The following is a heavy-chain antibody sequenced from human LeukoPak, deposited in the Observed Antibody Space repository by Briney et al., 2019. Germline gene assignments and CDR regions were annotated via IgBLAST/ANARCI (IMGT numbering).Heavy chain of an antibody. D-gene: IGHD2-15*01. CDR3: AKPNIVVVVAAFDY. J-gene: IGHJ4*02. Sequence: PGGSLRLSCAASGFTFSSYAMSWVRQAPGKGLEWVSAISGSGGSTYYADSVKGGFTISRDNSKNTLYLQMNSLRAEDTAVYYCAKPNIVVVVAAFDYWGQGTLVTVSS. CDR1: GFTFSSYA. CDR2: ISGSGGST. V-gene: IGHV3-23*01.